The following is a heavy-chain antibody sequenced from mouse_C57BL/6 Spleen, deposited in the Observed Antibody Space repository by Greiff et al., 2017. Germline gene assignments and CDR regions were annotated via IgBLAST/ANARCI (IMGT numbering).Heavy chain of an antibody. CDR2: IWSGGST. CDR1: GFSLTSYG. V-gene: IGHV2-2*01. Sequence: VKLQESGPGLVQPSQSLSITCTVSGFSLTSYGVHWVRQSPGKGLEWLGVIWSGGSTDYNAAFISRLSIRKDNSKSKVFFKMNSLQADDTAIYYCASQLGRYAMDYWGQGTSVTVSS. D-gene: IGHD4-1*02. J-gene: IGHJ4*01. CDR3: ASQLGRYAMDY.